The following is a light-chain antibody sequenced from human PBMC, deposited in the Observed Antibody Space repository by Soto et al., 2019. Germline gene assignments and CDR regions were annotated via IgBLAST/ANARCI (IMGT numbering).Light chain of an antibody. CDR2: FGS. CDR3: QQADSFPLT. CDR1: HDIGNL. J-gene: IGKJ4*01. V-gene: IGKV1-12*01. Sequence: DIQMTQSPSSVSASVGDRVTLTCRASHDIGNLLAWYHQKPGKAPKLLIYFGSNLQTGVPSRFSGSGSGTDFTLTISSLQPEDLATFYCQQADSFPLTFGRGTRVEIK.